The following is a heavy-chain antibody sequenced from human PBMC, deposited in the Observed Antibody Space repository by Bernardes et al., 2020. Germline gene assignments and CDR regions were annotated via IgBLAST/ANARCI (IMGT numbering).Heavy chain of an antibody. Sequence: GGSLRLSCAASGFTFSSYSMNWVRQAPGKGLEWVSYISSSSSTIYYADSVKGRFTISRDNAKNSLYLQMNSLRAEDTAVYYCARGGDINWFDPWGQGTLVTVSS. J-gene: IGHJ5*02. CDR1: GFTFSSYS. V-gene: IGHV3-48*01. D-gene: IGHD2-21*02. CDR2: ISSSSSTI. CDR3: ARGGDINWFDP.